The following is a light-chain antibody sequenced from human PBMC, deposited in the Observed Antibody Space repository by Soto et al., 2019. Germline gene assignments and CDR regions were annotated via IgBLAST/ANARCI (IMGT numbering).Light chain of an antibody. CDR2: KAS. CDR1: QTISGW. CDR3: QPYTSYSEA. Sequence: DIQMTQSPSTLSGSVGDRVTITCRASQTISGWLAWYQQKPGKAPKLLIYKASTLKSGVPSRFSGSGSGTESTLPIRSLQPDDFAPYYCQPYTSYSEAFGQGTKVDIK. J-gene: IGKJ1*01. V-gene: IGKV1-5*03.